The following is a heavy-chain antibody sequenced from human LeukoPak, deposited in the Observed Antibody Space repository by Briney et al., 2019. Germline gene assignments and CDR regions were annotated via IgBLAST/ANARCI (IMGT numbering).Heavy chain of an antibody. V-gene: IGHV4-59*08. CDR1: GGSISSYY. CDR3: ARHGHGDCGNAFDI. Sequence: SETLSLTCTVSGGSISSYYWSWTRQPPGKGLEWIGYIYYSGSTNYNPSLKSRVTISVDTSKNQFSLKLSSVTAADTAVYYCARHGHGDCGNAFDIWGQGTMVTVSS. CDR2: IYYSGST. J-gene: IGHJ3*02. D-gene: IGHD2-21*02.